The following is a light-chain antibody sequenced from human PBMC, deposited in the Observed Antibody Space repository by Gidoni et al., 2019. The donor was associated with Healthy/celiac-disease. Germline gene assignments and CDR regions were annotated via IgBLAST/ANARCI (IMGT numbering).Light chain of an antibody. J-gene: IGLJ2*01. CDR2: EGS. CDR3: CSYAGSSTFVV. V-gene: IGLV2-23*03. CDR1: SSDVGSYNL. Sequence: SALSQPASVSGSPRHSITISCTGTSSDVGSYNLVSWYQQHPGKAPKLMIYEGSKRPSGVSNRFSGSKSGNTASLTISGLQAEDEADYYCCSYAGSSTFVVFGGGTKLTVL.